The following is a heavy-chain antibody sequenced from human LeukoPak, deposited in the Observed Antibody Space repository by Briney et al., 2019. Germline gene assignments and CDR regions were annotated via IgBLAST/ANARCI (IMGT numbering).Heavy chain of an antibody. V-gene: IGHV4-34*01. CDR2: INHSGST. D-gene: IGHD5-18*01. Sequence: PSETLSLTCAVYGGSFSGYYWSWIRQPPGKGLEWIGEINHSGSTNYNPSLKSRVTISEDTSNNQFSLKLSSVTAVDTAVYFCVSLVDTAMIKTMFDYWGQGTLVTVSS. CDR1: GGSFSGYY. CDR3: VSLVDTAMIKTMFDY. J-gene: IGHJ4*02.